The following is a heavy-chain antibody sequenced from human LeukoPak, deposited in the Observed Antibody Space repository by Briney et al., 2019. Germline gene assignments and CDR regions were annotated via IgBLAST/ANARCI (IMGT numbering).Heavy chain of an antibody. CDR3: ARDLLRGLNDY. D-gene: IGHD3-10*01. CDR2: IYYSGST. V-gene: IGHV4-39*07. CDR1: GGSISSSSYY. Sequence: SETLSLTCTVSGGSISSSSYYWGWIRQPPGEGLEWIGSIYYSGSTYYNPSLKSRVTISVDTSKNQFSLKLSSVTAADTAVYYCARDLLRGLNDYWGQGTLVTVSS. J-gene: IGHJ4*02.